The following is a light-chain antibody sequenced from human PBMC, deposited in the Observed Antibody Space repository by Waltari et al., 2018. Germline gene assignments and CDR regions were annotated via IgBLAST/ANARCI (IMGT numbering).Light chain of an antibody. CDR1: QSVSSN. Sequence: EIVMTQSPATLSVSPGERATLSCRASQSVSSNLAWYQQKSGQAPRLLIYDASTRATGIPARFSGSGSGTEFTLTISSMQSEDSAVYYCQQYLNWPLLTFGGGTKLEIK. CDR2: DAS. CDR3: QQYLNWPLLT. V-gene: IGKV3-15*01. J-gene: IGKJ4*01.